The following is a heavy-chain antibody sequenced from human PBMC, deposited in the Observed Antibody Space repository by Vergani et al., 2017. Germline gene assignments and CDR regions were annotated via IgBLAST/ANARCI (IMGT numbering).Heavy chain of an antibody. J-gene: IGHJ6*03. V-gene: IGHV1-69*01. CDR2: IIPIFGTA. Sequence: QVQLVQSGAEVKKPGSSVKVSCKASGGTFSSYAISWVRQAPGQGLEWMGGIIPIFGTANYAQKFQGRVTITADESTSTAYMELSSLRSEDTAVYYCARSRIHIGQVHYYYYMDVWGKGTTVTVSS. D-gene: IGHD1-1*01. CDR1: GGTFSSYA. CDR3: ARSRIHIGQVHYYYYMDV.